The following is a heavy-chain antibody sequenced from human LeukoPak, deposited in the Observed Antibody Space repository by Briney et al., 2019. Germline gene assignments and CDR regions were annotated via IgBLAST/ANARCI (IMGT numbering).Heavy chain of an antibody. J-gene: IGHJ4*02. Sequence: GGSLRLSCAASGFIFSSYEMNWVRQAPGKGLEWISYISYSGNTIYYADSVRGRFTISRDNAKNSLYLQMNSLRAEDTAIYYCARDRSGGSPYYFDYWGQETLVTVSS. CDR3: ARDRSGGSPYYFDY. D-gene: IGHD3-16*01. CDR1: GFIFSSYE. V-gene: IGHV3-48*03. CDR2: ISYSGNTI.